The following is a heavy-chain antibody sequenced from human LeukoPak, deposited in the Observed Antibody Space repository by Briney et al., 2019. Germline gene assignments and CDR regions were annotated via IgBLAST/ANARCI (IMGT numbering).Heavy chain of an antibody. CDR2: ISSSSSTI. J-gene: IGHJ4*02. CDR3: ARRRWELLD. Sequence: PGGSLRLSCAASGFTFSTYAVNWVRQAPGEGLEWVSYISSSSSTIYYADSVKGRFTISRDNAKNSLYLQMNSLRAEDTAVYYCARRRWELLDWGQGTLVTVSS. CDR1: GFTFSTYA. D-gene: IGHD1-26*01. V-gene: IGHV3-48*01.